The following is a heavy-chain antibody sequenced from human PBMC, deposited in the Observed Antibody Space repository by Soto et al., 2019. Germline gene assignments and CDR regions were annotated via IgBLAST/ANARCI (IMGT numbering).Heavy chain of an antibody. CDR1: GGSISSSSYY. V-gene: IGHV4-39*01. CDR2: IYYTWIT. Sequence: PSETLSLTCTVSGGSISSSSYYWVWLRQPPGKGLEWIGSIYYTWITYYNPSLKSRATMTVDTSKTQLSLKLSSVTAADTAVYYCARVISTTWYVDYWGQGTLVTVSS. D-gene: IGHD6-13*01. CDR3: ARVISTTWYVDY. J-gene: IGHJ4*02.